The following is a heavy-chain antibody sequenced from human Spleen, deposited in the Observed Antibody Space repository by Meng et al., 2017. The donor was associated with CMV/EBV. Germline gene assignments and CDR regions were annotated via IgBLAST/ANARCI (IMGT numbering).Heavy chain of an antibody. Sequence: ASVKVSCKASGYTFTSYGINWVRQAPGQGLEWMGWINPNSGGTNYAQKFQGRVTMTRDTSISTAYMELSRLRSDDTAVYYCLYGNYGSGSYYNYWGQGTLVTVSS. V-gene: IGHV1-2*02. J-gene: IGHJ4*02. CDR1: GYTFTSYG. D-gene: IGHD3-10*01. CDR2: INPNSGGT. CDR3: LYGNYGSGSYYNY.